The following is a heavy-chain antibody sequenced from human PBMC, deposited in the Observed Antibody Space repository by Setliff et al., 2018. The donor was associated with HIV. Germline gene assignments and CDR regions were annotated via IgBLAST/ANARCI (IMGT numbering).Heavy chain of an antibody. Sequence: SETLSLTCSVSGVSIPTGDYYWTWIRQPPGKGLEWIGSIYYIGSTYYSPSLKSRITISLDTSKNQFYLNLSSVTAADTAVYFCARGGGTMMSIPKRFDFWGLGTLVTVSS. V-gene: IGHV4-30-4*08. CDR3: ARGGGTMMSIPKRFDF. CDR1: GVSIPTGDYY. J-gene: IGHJ4*02. CDR2: IYYIGST. D-gene: IGHD3-22*01.